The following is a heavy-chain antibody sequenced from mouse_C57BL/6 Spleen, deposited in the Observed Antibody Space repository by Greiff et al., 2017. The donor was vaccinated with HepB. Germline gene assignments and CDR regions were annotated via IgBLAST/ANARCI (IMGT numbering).Heavy chain of an antibody. D-gene: IGHD1-1*01. CDR3: ATDCYYDWFAY. J-gene: IGHJ3*01. CDR2: SRNKANDYTT. CDR1: GFTFSDFY. V-gene: IGHV7-1*01. Sequence: EVKLMESGGGLVQSGRSLRLSCATSGFTFSDFYMEWVRQAPGKGLEWIAASRNKANDYTTEYSASVKGRFIVSRDTSQSILYLQMNALRAEDTAIYYCATDCYYDWFAYWGQGTLVTVSA.